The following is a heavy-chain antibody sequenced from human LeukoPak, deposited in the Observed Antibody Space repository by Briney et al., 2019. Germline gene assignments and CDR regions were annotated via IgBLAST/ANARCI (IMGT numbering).Heavy chain of an antibody. CDR2: ISYDGSNK. D-gene: IGHD3-3*01. Sequence: GRSLRLSCAASGFTLSSYGMHWVRQAPAKGLEGVAVISYDGSNKYYPDSVKGRFTISRDNSKNTLYLQMNSLRAEDTAVYYCAKDLGGITIFGVVIERYGMDVWGQGATVTVSS. V-gene: IGHV3-30*18. J-gene: IGHJ6*02. CDR1: GFTLSSYG. CDR3: AKDLGGITIFGVVIERYGMDV.